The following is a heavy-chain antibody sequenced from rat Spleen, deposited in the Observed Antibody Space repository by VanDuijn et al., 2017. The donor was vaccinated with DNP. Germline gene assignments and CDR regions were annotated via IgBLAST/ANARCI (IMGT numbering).Heavy chain of an antibody. CDR1: GFSLTSYH. V-gene: IGHV2-32*01. CDR3: ARQNGYYHVGDY. CDR2: MWSDGNT. Sequence: QVQLRESGPGLVQPSQTLSLTCTVSGFSLTSYHVHWVRQSPGKGLEWRGVMWSDGNTSYNSALKSRLSISRDTSKSQVFLKMNSLQTEDTATYYCARQNGYYHVGDYWGQGVMVTVSS. D-gene: IGHD1-12*03. J-gene: IGHJ2*01.